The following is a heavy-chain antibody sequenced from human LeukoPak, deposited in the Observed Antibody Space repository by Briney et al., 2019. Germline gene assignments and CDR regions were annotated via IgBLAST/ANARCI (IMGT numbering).Heavy chain of an antibody. D-gene: IGHD6-13*01. Sequence: ASVKVSCKASGYTFTSYGISWVRQAPGQGLEWMGWISAYNGNTNYAQKLQGRVTMTTDTSTSTAYMELRSLRSDDTAAYYCARVWSIAAAGTRWFDPWGQGTLVTVSS. CDR2: ISAYNGNT. CDR1: GYTFTSYG. V-gene: IGHV1-18*01. J-gene: IGHJ5*02. CDR3: ARVWSIAAAGTRWFDP.